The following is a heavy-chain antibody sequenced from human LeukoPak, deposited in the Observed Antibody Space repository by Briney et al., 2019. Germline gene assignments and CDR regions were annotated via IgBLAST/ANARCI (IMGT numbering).Heavy chain of an antibody. CDR2: IKQDGSEK. CDR3: ARDRGALWYFDL. D-gene: IGHD3-10*01. CDR1: GFTCSSYW. Sequence: GGSLRLSCAASGFTCSSYWMSWVRQARGKGLEWVANIKQDGSEKYYVDSVKGRFTISRDNAKNSLYLQMNSLRAEDTAVYYCARDRGALWYFDLWGRGTLVTVSS. J-gene: IGHJ2*01. V-gene: IGHV3-7*05.